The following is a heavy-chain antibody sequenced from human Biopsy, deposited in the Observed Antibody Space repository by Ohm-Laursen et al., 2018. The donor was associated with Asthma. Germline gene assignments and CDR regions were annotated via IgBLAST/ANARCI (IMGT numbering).Heavy chain of an antibody. Sequence: VKISCKSLGGTFNTYVIGWVRQAPGQGLEWMGGINSVFGTTTYPQKFQDRVTITADDSTSTVYMELSSLRSEETAVYYCARKAGSCISRTCYSLDFWGQGTLVTVSS. CDR1: GGTFNTYV. D-gene: IGHD2-2*01. CDR2: INSVFGTT. V-gene: IGHV1-69*13. J-gene: IGHJ4*02. CDR3: ARKAGSCISRTCYSLDF.